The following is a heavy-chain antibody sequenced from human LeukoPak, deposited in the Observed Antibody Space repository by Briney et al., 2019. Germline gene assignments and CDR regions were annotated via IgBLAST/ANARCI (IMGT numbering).Heavy chain of an antibody. D-gene: IGHD1-20*01. CDR1: GYTLTNYA. V-gene: IGHV1-18*01. J-gene: IGHJ4*02. CDR3: ARDRSISGTIDY. CDR2: ISAYSGNT. Sequence: ASVKVSCKASGYTLTNYALNWVRQAPGQGLEWMGWISAYSGNTNYAQKLQGRVTMTTDTSTSTAYMELRSLRSDDTAVYYCARDRSISGTIDYWGQGTLVTVSS.